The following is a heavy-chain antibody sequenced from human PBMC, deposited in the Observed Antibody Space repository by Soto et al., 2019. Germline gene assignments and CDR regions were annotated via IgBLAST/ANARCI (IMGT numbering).Heavy chain of an antibody. CDR2: ISASGGGT. CDR3: AKDSAVVVGAGDWFDP. V-gene: IGHV3-23*01. D-gene: IGHD2-15*01. Sequence: GGSLRLSCTASGFTFSSYVMSWVRQAPGKGLEWVSSISASGGGTYYADSVRGRFTISRDNSKDTLYFQMNSLRAEDTAVYYCAKDSAVVVGAGDWFDPWGQGILVTVSS. CDR1: GFTFSSYV. J-gene: IGHJ5*02.